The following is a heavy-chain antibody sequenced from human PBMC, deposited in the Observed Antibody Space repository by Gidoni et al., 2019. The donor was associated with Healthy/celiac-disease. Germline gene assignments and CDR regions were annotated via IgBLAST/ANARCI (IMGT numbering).Heavy chain of an antibody. CDR3: ARDRVVGATGDPDNWFDP. V-gene: IGHV1-2*02. Sequence: QVQLVQSGAEVKKPGASVTVSCRASGYTFTGYYMHWVRQAPGQGLEWMGWINPNSGGTNYAQKFQGRVTMTRDTSISTAYMELSRLRSDDTAVYYCARDRVVGATGDPDNWFDPWGQGTLVTVSS. CDR1: GYTFTGYY. CDR2: INPNSGGT. D-gene: IGHD1-26*01. J-gene: IGHJ5*02.